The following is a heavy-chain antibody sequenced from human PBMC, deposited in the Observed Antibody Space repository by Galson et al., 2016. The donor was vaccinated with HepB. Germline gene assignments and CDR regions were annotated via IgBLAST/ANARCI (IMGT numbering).Heavy chain of an antibody. CDR3: ARGLVLLWFRKPDAFDF. CDR2: IYYSGST. CDR1: GGSISSGGYC. D-gene: IGHD3-10*01. J-gene: IGHJ3*01. V-gene: IGHV4-31*03. Sequence: TLSLTCTVSGGSISSGGYCWSWIRQHPGKGLEWIGYIYYSGSTYYTPSLKSRITISVDTSKNQFSLKLSSVTAADTAVYYCARGLVLLWFRKPDAFDFWGQGTMVTASS.